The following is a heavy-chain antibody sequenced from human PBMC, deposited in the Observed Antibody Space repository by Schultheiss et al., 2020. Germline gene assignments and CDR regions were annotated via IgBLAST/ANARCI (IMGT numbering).Heavy chain of an antibody. CDR2: IYYSGST. CDR3: ARGRNWAVKY. CDR1: GGSISSYY. Sequence: GSLRLSCTVSGGSISSYYWSWIRQPPGKGLEWIGYIYYSGSTNYNPSLKSRVTISVDTSKNQFSLKLSSVTAADTAVYYCARGRNWAVKYWGQGTLVTVSS. J-gene: IGHJ4*02. D-gene: IGHD2/OR15-2a*01. V-gene: IGHV4-59*01.